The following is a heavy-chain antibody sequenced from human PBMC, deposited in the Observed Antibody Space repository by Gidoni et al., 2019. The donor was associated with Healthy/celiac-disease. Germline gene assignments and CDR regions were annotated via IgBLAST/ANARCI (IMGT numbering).Heavy chain of an antibody. D-gene: IGHD3-10*01. J-gene: IGHJ4*02. CDR3: ARDHGYGSGSYILGAFDY. V-gene: IGHV1-69*01. CDR2: IIPIFGTA. CDR1: GGTFSSYA. Sequence: QVQLVQSGAEVKKPGSSVQVSCKASGGTFSSYAISWVRQAPGQGLEWMGGIIPIFGTANYAQKCQGRGTITADESTSTAYMELSSLRSEDTAVYYCARDHGYGSGSYILGAFDYWGQGTLVTVSS.